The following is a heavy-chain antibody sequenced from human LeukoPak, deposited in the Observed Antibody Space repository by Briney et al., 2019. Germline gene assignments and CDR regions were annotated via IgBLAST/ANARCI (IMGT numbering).Heavy chain of an antibody. V-gene: IGHV3-30*02. J-gene: IGHJ5*02. D-gene: IGHD2-2*02. CDR3: AKGVRIVVVPAAIGS. CDR2: IRYDGSNK. Sequence: GGSLRLSCAASGFTFSSYGMHWVRQAPGKGLEWAAFIRYDGSNKYYADSVKGRFTISRDNSKNTLYLQMNSLRAEDTAVYYCAKGVRIVVVPAAIGSWGQGTLVTVSS. CDR1: GFTFSSYG.